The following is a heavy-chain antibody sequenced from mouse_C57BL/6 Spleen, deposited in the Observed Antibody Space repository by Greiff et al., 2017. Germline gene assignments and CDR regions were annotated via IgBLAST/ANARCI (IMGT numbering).Heavy chain of an antibody. CDR3: ARGQLRGY. V-gene: IGHV1-69*01. CDR2: IDPSDSYT. Sequence: QVHVKQPGAELVMPGASVKLSCKASGYTFTSYWMHWVKQRPGQGLEWIGEIDPSDSYTNYNQKFKGKSTLTVDKSSSTAYMQLSSLTSEDSAVYYCARGQLRGYWGQGTTLTVSS. D-gene: IGHD3-2*02. CDR1: GYTFTSYW. J-gene: IGHJ2*01.